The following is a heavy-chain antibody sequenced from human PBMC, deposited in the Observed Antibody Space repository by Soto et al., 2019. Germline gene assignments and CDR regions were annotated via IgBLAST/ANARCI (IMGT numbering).Heavy chain of an antibody. V-gene: IGHV3-20*04. CDR2: INWNGGST. J-gene: IGHJ4*02. CDR1: GFTFDDFG. Sequence: GGSLRLSCAASGFTFDDFGISSFRQVLGKGLEWVSGINWNGGSTGYADSVKGRFTISRDNAKNSLYLQMNSLRAEDTALYCCSRVVSSGWSYLPFDYWGQGT. D-gene: IGHD6-19*01. CDR3: SRVVSSGWSYLPFDY.